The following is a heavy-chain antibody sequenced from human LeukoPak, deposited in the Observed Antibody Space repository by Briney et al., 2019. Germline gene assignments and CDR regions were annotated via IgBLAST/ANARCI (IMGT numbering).Heavy chain of an antibody. CDR1: GYTFTSYG. J-gene: IGHJ4*02. Sequence: ASVKVSCKASGYTFTSYGISWVRQAPGQGLEWMGWISAYNGNTHYAQKPQGRVTMTTDTSTSTAYMELRSLRSDDTAVYYCARGSVYYDSSGYYPYYFDYWGQGTLVTVSS. V-gene: IGHV1-18*01. D-gene: IGHD3-22*01. CDR3: ARGSVYYDSSGYYPYYFDY. CDR2: ISAYNGNT.